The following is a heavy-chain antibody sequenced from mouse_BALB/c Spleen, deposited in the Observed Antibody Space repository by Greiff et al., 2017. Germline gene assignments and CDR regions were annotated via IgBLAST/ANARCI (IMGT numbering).Heavy chain of an antibody. CDR3: ARVYDYGSYYYAMDY. Sequence: VQLKESGGDLVKPGGSLKLSCAASGFTFSSYGMSWVRQTPDKRLEWVATISSGGSYTYYPDSVKGRFTISRDNAKNTLYLQMSSLKSEDTAMYYCARVYDYGSYYYAMDYWGQGTSVTVSS. J-gene: IGHJ4*01. D-gene: IGHD2-4*01. V-gene: IGHV5-6*01. CDR1: GFTFSSYG. CDR2: ISSGGSYT.